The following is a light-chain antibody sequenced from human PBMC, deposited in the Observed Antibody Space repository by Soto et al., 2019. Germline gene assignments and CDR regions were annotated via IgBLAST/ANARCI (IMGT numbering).Light chain of an antibody. V-gene: IGLV2-23*01. CDR3: CSYAGSSTFVV. J-gene: IGLJ2*01. CDR1: SSDVGSHNL. CDR2: EGT. Sequence: QSALTKPASVSGSPGQSITISCTGSSSDVGSHNLVSWYQQHPGKAPKLMIHEGTKRPSGVSNRFSGSKSGDTASLTISGLQAEDEADYYCCSYAGSSTFVVFGGGTKLTVL.